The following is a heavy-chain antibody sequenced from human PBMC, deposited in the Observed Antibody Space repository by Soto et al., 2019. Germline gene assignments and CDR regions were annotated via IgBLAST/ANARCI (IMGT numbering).Heavy chain of an antibody. CDR1: GYTFTSYG. Sequence: ASVKVSCTASGYTFTSYGISWVRLAPGQGLEWMGWISAYNGNTNYAQKLQGRVTMTTDTSTSTAYMELRSLRSDDTAVYYCARDASSGYDYVGYWFDPWGQGTLVTVSS. J-gene: IGHJ5*02. D-gene: IGHD5-12*01. CDR3: ARDASSGYDYVGYWFDP. CDR2: ISAYNGNT. V-gene: IGHV1-18*01.